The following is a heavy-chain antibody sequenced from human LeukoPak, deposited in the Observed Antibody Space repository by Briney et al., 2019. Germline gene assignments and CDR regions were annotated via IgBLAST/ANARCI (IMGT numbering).Heavy chain of an antibody. V-gene: IGHV3-48*04. Sequence: GGSLRLSCAASGFSFSGYSMNWVRQAPGKGLEWVSYLSGSSGTIYNADSVTGRFTISRDNAKNSLYLQMNSLRAEDTALYYCARGQGDFWSGSYYYYYMDFWGKGTTVTVSS. J-gene: IGHJ6*03. D-gene: IGHD3-3*01. CDR2: LSGSSGTI. CDR3: ARGQGDFWSGSYYYYYMDF. CDR1: GFSFSGYS.